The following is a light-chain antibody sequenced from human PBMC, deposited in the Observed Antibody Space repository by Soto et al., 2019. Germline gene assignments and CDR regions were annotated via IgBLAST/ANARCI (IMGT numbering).Light chain of an antibody. CDR2: ATS. J-gene: IGKJ2*01. Sequence: DIQMTQSPSSVSASVGDRVTITCRATQVISSWLAWYQQKPGKAPKLLIYATSNLQSGVTSRFSGSGSGTDFTLTITSLQPEDFATYYCQQANSFPYTFGQGTKLEIK. V-gene: IGKV1-12*01. CDR1: QVISSW. CDR3: QQANSFPYT.